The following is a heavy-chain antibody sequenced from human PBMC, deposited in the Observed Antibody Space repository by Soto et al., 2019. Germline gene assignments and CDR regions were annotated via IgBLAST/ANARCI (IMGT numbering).Heavy chain of an antibody. J-gene: IGHJ4*02. CDR3: MVEDRFGELSYGDY. CDR1: GFTFGDYA. D-gene: IGHD3-10*01. Sequence: GGSLRLSCTASGFTFGDYAMSWFRQAPGKGLEWVGFIRSKAYGGTTEYAASVKGRFTISRDDSKSIAYLQMNSLKTEDTAVYYCMVEDRFGELSYGDYWGQGTLVTVSS. CDR2: IRSKAYGGTT. V-gene: IGHV3-49*03.